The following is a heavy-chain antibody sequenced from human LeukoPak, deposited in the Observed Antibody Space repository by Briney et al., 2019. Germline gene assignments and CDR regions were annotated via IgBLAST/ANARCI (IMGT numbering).Heavy chain of an antibody. CDR1: GFTFSSYG. CDR3: AKTPSHRSGSPDY. CDR2: IRYDGSNK. V-gene: IGHV3-30*02. Sequence: PGGSLRLSCAASGFTFSSYGMHWVRQAPGKGLEWVAFIRYDGSNKYYADSVKGRFTISRDNSKNTLYLQMNSLRAEDTAVYYCAKTPSHRSGSPDYWGQGTLVTVSS. J-gene: IGHJ4*02. D-gene: IGHD3-10*01.